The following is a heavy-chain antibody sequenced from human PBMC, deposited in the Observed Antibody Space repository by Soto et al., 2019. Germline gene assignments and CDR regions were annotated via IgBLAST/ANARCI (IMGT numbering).Heavy chain of an antibody. CDR3: ARDIRARYSYGYYYGMDV. J-gene: IGHJ6*02. CDR1: GGTFSSYV. Sequence: GASVKLSCKASGGTFSSYVISLGRQAPGQGLEWMGGIIPIFGTANYAQKFQGRVTITADESTSTAYMELSSLRSEDTAVYYCARDIRARYSYGYYYGMDVWGQGTTVTVSS. V-gene: IGHV1-69*13. CDR2: IIPIFGTA. D-gene: IGHD5-18*01.